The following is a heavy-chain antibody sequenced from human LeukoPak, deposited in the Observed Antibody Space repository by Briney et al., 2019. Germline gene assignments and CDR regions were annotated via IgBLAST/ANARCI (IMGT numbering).Heavy chain of an antibody. Sequence: ASVKVSCKASGYTFSGSFMHWVRQAPGQGLEWVGWINPNSGDTNYAQKFQGRVTMTRDTSISTAYMDLSSLRSDDTAVYYCARDGKDYYDSSGNWFDPWGQGTLVTVSS. D-gene: IGHD3-22*01. CDR3: ARDGKDYYDSSGNWFDP. CDR2: INPNSGDT. V-gene: IGHV1-2*02. J-gene: IGHJ5*02. CDR1: GYTFSGSF.